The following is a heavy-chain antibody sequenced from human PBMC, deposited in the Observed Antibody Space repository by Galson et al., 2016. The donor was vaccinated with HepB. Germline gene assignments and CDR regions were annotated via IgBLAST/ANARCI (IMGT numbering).Heavy chain of an antibody. Sequence: SLRLSCAASGFIFSDYSMSWVWQAPGKGLEWVSSTGTGSTYEYYADSVKGRFTISRDDAQNSLFLQMNSLRVEDTAVYYCVKSTVRHLRYSGMDVWGQGTTVTVSS. CDR2: TGTGSTYE. V-gene: IGHV3-21*01. J-gene: IGHJ6*02. D-gene: IGHD4-11*01. CDR3: VKSTVRHLRYSGMDV. CDR1: GFIFSDYS.